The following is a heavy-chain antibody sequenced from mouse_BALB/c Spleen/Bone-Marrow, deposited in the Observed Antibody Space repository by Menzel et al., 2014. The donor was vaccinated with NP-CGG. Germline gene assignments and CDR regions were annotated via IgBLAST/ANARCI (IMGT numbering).Heavy chain of an antibody. V-gene: IGHV1-20*02. CDR3: ASSFITTAYYFDY. CDR2: INPYNGDT. D-gene: IGHD1-2*01. J-gene: IGHJ2*01. Sequence: ESGPELVKPGASVKISCKASGYSFTGYFMNRVMQSHGKSLEWIGRINPYNGDTFYNQKFKGKATLTVDKSSSTAHMELRSLASEDSAVYYCASSFITTAYYFDYWGQGTTLTVSS. CDR1: GYSFTGYF.